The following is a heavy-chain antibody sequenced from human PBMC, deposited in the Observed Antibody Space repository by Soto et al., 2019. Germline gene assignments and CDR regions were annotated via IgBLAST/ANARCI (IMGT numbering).Heavy chain of an antibody. J-gene: IGHJ4*02. V-gene: IGHV1-18*01. Sequence: QVQLVQSGGEVKQPGASVKVSCKASGYTFISYGFSWVRQAPGQGLEWMGWISGYNGNTDYAQKFQGRVVTTTDTSTSTAYMELRSLRADDTAVYYCVRDETYSSYYFDYWGQGTPVTVSS. CDR2: ISGYNGNT. CDR1: GYTFISYG. CDR3: VRDETYSSYYFDY. D-gene: IGHD5-18*01.